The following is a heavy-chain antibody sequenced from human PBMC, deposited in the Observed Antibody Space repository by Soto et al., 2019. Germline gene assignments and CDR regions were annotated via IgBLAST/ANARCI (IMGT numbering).Heavy chain of an antibody. CDR3: ATETGELRGHYYYGMDV. Sequence: ASVKVSCKASGYTFTSYGISWVRQAPGQGLEWMGWISAYNGNTNYAQKLQGRVTMTTDTSTSTAYMELRSLRSEDTAVYYCATETGELRGHYYYGMDVWGQGTTGTVSS. CDR1: GYTFTSYG. CDR2: ISAYNGNT. D-gene: IGHD7-27*01. J-gene: IGHJ6*02. V-gene: IGHV1-18*01.